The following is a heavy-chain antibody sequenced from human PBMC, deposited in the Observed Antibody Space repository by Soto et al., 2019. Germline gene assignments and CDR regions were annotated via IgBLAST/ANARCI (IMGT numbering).Heavy chain of an antibody. V-gene: IGHV3-74*01. CDR3: ARTYVPGIAGFDP. CDR2: MSGDGKTI. Sequence: PGGSLRLSCAASGFTFSNYFMHWVRQVPGEGLVWVSRMSGDGKTISYADSVKGRFTISRDNAKNTLYLQMNSLSVEDPAVYYCARTYVPGIAGFDPWGQGTLVTVSS. J-gene: IGHJ5*02. CDR1: GFTFSNYF. D-gene: IGHD1-1*01.